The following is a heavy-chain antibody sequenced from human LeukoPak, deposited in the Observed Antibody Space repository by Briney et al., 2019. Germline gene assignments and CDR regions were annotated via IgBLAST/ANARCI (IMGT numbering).Heavy chain of an antibody. Sequence: GGSLRLSCAASGFTFSSYAMSWVRQAPGKGLEWVSAISGSGGSTYYADSVKGRFTISRDNSKNTLYLQMNSLRAEDTAVYYCARKPTSRGDAFDIWGQGTMVTVSS. D-gene: IGHD1-14*01. J-gene: IGHJ3*02. CDR1: GFTFSSYA. V-gene: IGHV3-23*01. CDR2: ISGSGGST. CDR3: ARKPTSRGDAFDI.